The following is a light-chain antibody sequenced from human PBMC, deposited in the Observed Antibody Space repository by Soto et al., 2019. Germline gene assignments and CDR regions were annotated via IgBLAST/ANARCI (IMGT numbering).Light chain of an antibody. CDR2: EVN. V-gene: IGLV2-23*02. J-gene: IGLJ1*01. CDR3: CSYAGSTTHYV. CDR1: SSDVGYYNL. Sequence: QSVRTQPAAVSGSTGQSITISCTGTSSDVGYYNLVSWYQQHPGKAPKLIIYEVNKRPSGFSNRFSGSKSGNTASLTISGLQAEDEADYYCCSYAGSTTHYVFGTGTKVTVL.